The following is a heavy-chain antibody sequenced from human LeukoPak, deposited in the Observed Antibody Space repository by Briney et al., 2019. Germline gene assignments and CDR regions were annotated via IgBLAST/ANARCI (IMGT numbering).Heavy chain of an antibody. J-gene: IGHJ4*02. CDR1: GFTFSSYG. Sequence: GGSLRLSCAASGFTFSSYGMHWVRQAPGKGLEWVAFIRYDGSNKYYADSVKGRFTISRDNSKNTLYLQMNSLKAEDTAVYYCAKGRRIVVVPAALHYWGQGTLVTVSS. CDR3: AKGRRIVVVPAALHY. D-gene: IGHD2-2*01. CDR2: IRYDGSNK. V-gene: IGHV3-30*02.